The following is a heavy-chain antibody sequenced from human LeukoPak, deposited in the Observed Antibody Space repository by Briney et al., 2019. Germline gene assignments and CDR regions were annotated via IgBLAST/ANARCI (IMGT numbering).Heavy chain of an antibody. CDR2: ISYDGSNK. CDR1: GFTFSSYA. J-gene: IGHJ4*02. Sequence: PGRSLRLSCAASGFTFSSYAMHWVRQAPGKGLEWVAVISYDGSNKYYADSVKGRFTISRDNSKNTLYPQMNSLRAEDTAVYYCARDHLRYFDWLLPGYWGQGTLVTVSS. D-gene: IGHD3-9*01. CDR3: ARDHLRYFDWLLPGY. V-gene: IGHV3-30*04.